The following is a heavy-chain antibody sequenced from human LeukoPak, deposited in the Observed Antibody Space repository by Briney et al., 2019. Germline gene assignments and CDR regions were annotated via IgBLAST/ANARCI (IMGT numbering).Heavy chain of an antibody. CDR1: GGSIRVYS. D-gene: IGHD3-10*01. Sequence: SETLSLTCTVSGGSIRVYSWIWIRQPPGKGLEWIGYIYYSGSTKYNPSLKSRVTISVDTSKNQLSLKLSSVTAADTAVYYCARSDHFYGSGSPDNFDIWGQGTMVTVSS. J-gene: IGHJ3*02. CDR3: ARSDHFYGSGSPDNFDI. CDR2: IYYSGST. V-gene: IGHV4-59*08.